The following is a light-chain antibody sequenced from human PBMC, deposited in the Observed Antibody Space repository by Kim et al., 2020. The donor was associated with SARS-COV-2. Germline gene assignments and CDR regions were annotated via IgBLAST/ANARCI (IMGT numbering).Light chain of an antibody. CDR3: QQYNSWPLT. J-gene: IGKJ4*01. Sequence: SVSPGERATLSCRASQSVGTNLAWFQQKPGQAPRLLISRASTRATGIPATFSGSGSGTEFTLTISSLQSEDFAVYYCQQYNSWPLTFGGGTKLEI. CDR1: QSVGTN. CDR2: RAS. V-gene: IGKV3-15*01.